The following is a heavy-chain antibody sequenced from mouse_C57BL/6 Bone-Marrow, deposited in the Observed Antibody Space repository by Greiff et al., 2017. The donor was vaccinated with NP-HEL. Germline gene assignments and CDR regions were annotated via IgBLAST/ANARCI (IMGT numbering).Heavy chain of an antibody. D-gene: IGHD3-1*01. CDR1: GYTFTSYT. CDR2: INPSSGYT. V-gene: IGHV1-4*01. Sequence: VKLMESGAELARPGASVKMSCKASGYTFTSYTMHWVKQRPGQGLEWIGYINPSSGYTKSNQKFKDKATLTADKSSSTAYMQLSSLTSEDSAVYYCARSGSFYAMDYWGQGTSVTVSS. J-gene: IGHJ4*01. CDR3: ARSGSFYAMDY.